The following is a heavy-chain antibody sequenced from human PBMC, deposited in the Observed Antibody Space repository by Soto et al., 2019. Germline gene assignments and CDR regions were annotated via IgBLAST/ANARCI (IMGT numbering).Heavy chain of an antibody. CDR2: ISGSDGST. CDR1: GFTFSSYA. D-gene: IGHD2-21*01. J-gene: IGHJ3*02. Sequence: EVQLLESGGGLVQPGGSLRLPCAASGFTFSSYAMSWVRQAPGKGLEWVSGISGSDGSTFYADSVKGRFTISRDSSKNTLYLQMNSLRAEDKAVYYCAKGGPESEYVVYAFDIWGQGTMVTVSS. CDR3: AKGGPESEYVVYAFDI. V-gene: IGHV3-23*01.